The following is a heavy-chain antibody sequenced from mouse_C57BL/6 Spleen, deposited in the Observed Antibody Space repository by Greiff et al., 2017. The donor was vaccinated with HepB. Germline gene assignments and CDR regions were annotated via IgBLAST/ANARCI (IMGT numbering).Heavy chain of an antibody. J-gene: IGHJ4*01. Sequence: EVQLQQSGPELVKPGASVKIPCKASGYTFTDYNMDWVKQSHGKSLEWIGDINPNNGGTIYNQKFKGKATLTVDKSSSTAYMELRSLTSEDTAVYYCARSGLPYAMDYWGQGTSVTVSS. D-gene: IGHD3-3*01. CDR3: ARSGLPYAMDY. V-gene: IGHV1-18*01. CDR2: INPNNGGT. CDR1: GYTFTDYN.